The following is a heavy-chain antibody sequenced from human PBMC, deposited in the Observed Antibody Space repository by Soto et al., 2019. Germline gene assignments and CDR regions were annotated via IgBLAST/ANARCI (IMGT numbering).Heavy chain of an antibody. D-gene: IGHD3-3*01. J-gene: IGHJ6*02. Sequence: PGGSLRLSCAASGFTFSSYDMHWVRQATGKGLEWVSAIGTAGDTYYPGSGKDRFTISRENAKNSMDLQMNSLRAGDTAVYYCARAQTAGAYYDFWSGYLPHYYYGMDVWGQGTTVTVSS. CDR1: GFTFSSYD. CDR3: ARAQTAGAYYDFWSGYLPHYYYGMDV. CDR2: IGTAGDT. V-gene: IGHV3-13*01.